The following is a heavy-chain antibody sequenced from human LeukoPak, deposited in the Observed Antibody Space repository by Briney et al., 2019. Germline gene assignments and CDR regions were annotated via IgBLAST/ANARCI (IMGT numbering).Heavy chain of an antibody. D-gene: IGHD3-16*02. V-gene: IGHV1-2*02. Sequence: ASVMVSCKASGYTFSNYYMQWVRQAPGQGLEWMGWINPHTGDTNYEQQLQGRVTMTRDTSISTAYMELTSLRYDDTAVYYCARSDGTLDYVWGSSRAKKNWFDTWGQGTLVAVSS. CDR3: ARSDGTLDYVWGSSRAKKNWFDT. CDR2: INPHTGDT. J-gene: IGHJ5*02. CDR1: GYTFSNYY.